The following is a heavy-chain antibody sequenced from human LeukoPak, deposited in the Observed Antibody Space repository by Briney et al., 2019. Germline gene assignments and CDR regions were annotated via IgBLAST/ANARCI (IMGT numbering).Heavy chain of an antibody. J-gene: IGHJ4*02. D-gene: IGHD5-18*01. CDR3: ARQTAMGCSGDY. CDR2: IDPSDSET. CDR1: GYGFTSYW. Sequence: GASLQISCKASGYGFTSYWIGWVRPLPGKGLEWMGSIDPSDSETRYTPSFQGQVTISVDKSLTTAALQWNSLKASDTVMYYCARQTAMGCSGDYWGQGTLVNVSS. V-gene: IGHV5-51*01.